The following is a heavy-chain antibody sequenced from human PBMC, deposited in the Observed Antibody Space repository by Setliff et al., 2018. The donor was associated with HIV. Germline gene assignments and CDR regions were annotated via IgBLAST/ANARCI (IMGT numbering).Heavy chain of an antibody. V-gene: IGHV4-59*12. CDR3: ARDRDYYYYMDV. CDR2: AYYDGST. Sequence: SETLSLTCTVSGGFLNGYFWTWIRQPPGKKLEWIGRAYYDGSTHYNPSLNSRAIISVDTSKNQFSLKLSSVTVADTAVYYCARDRDYYYYMDVWGKGTTVTVSS. J-gene: IGHJ6*03. CDR1: GGFLNGYF.